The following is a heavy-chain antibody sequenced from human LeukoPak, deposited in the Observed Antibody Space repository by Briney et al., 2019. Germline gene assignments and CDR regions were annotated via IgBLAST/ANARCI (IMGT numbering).Heavy chain of an antibody. CDR3: ARLMLGRHIDY. V-gene: IGHV5-51*01. CDR1: GYPFTNYW. CDR2: IYPDDSDT. D-gene: IGHD1-26*01. Sequence: GESLKISCKGSGYPFTNYWIGWVRQMPGKGLEWMGVIYPDDSDTSYSPSFRGQVTISADKSISTAYLQWSSLKASGAAMYYCARLMLGRHIDYWGQGTLVTVSS. J-gene: IGHJ4*02.